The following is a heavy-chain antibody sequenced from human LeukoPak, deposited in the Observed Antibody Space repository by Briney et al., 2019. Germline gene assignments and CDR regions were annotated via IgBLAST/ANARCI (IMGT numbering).Heavy chain of an antibody. Sequence: GGSLRLSCAASGFTFSNYAMSWIRQAPGKGLEWVSSISGTGGSTYYADSVKGRFTISRDNSKNTLYLQMNSLRAEDTALYYCAKVSSGWYWNYFDYWGQGTLVTVSS. D-gene: IGHD6-19*01. V-gene: IGHV3-23*01. CDR2: ISGTGGST. CDR3: AKVSSGWYWNYFDY. J-gene: IGHJ4*02. CDR1: GFTFSNYA.